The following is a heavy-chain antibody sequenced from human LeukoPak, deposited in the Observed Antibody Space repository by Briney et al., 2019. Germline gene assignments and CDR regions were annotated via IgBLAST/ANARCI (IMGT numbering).Heavy chain of an antibody. CDR3: ARVGLQLWSYYFDY. D-gene: IGHD5-18*01. V-gene: IGHV4-59*01. CDR2: IYYSGST. Sequence: SETLSLTCTVSGGSISSYYWSWIRQPPGKGLEWIGYIYYSGSTNYNPSLKSRVTISVDTSKNQFSLKLSSVTAADTAVYYCARVGLQLWSYYFDYWGQGTLVTVSS. J-gene: IGHJ4*02. CDR1: GGSISSYY.